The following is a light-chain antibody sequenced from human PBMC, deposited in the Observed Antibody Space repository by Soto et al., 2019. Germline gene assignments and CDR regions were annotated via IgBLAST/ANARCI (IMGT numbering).Light chain of an antibody. CDR2: VDS. CDR1: QSLLHSNGYNF. V-gene: IGKV2-28*01. Sequence: IVMTQSPLSLTVTPREPASISCRSSQSLLHSNGYNFLDWYLQKPGQSPQLLIYVDSEPASGVHDSVSVSASGTDFTLKISRVEAEAAGISYCMQGLQPPYTFGQGTKLEIK. J-gene: IGKJ2*01. CDR3: MQGLQPPYT.